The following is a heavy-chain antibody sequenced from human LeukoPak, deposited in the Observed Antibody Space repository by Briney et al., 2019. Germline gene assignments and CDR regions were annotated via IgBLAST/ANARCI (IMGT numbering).Heavy chain of an antibody. CDR1: GYTLTELS. D-gene: IGHD1-26*01. V-gene: IGHV1-24*01. CDR2: FDPEDGET. J-gene: IGHJ6*02. CDR3: ATDGVGATTGYYYYGMDV. Sequence: ASVTVSCKVSGYTLTELSMLWVRQAPGKGLEWMGGFDPEDGETIYAQKFQGRVTMTEDTSTDTAYMELSSLRSEDTAVYYCATDGVGATTGYYYYGMDVWGQGTTVTVSS.